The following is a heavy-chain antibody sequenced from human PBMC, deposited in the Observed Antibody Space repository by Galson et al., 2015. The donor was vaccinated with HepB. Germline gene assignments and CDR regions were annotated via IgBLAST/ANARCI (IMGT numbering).Heavy chain of an antibody. CDR3: ASSYSSVDY. J-gene: IGHJ4*02. Sequence: SVKVSCKASGGTFSSYTISWVRRAPGQGLEWMGRIIPILGIANYAQKFQGRVTITADKSTSTAYMELSSLRSEDTAAYYCASSYSSVDYWGQGALVTVSS. CDR2: IIPILGIA. D-gene: IGHD6-13*01. V-gene: IGHV1-69*02. CDR1: GGTFSSYT.